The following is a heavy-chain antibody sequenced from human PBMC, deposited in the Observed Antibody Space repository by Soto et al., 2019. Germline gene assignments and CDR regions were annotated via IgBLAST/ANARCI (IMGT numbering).Heavy chain of an antibody. Sequence: GGSLRLSCAASGFTFDDYAMHWVRQAPGKGLEWVSGINWKSGNIGYADSVKGRFTISRDNAKSSLYLHMNSLRPEDTALYYCAKDLSVGIVLPGTLDFWGQGTLVTVS. CDR2: INWKSGNI. D-gene: IGHD6-19*01. V-gene: IGHV3-9*01. CDR3: AKDLSVGIVLPGTLDF. CDR1: GFTFDDYA. J-gene: IGHJ4*02.